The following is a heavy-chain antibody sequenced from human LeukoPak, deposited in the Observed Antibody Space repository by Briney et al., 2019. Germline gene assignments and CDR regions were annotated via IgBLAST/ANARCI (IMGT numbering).Heavy chain of an antibody. J-gene: IGHJ6*03. CDR2: IYYSGST. Sequence: SETLSLTCTVSGGSISSSSYYWGWIRQPPGKGLEWIGSIYYSGSTYYNPSLKSRVTISVDTSKNQFSLKLSSVTAADTAVYYCARLVVPAAIRYYYYYMDVWGKGTTVTVSS. D-gene: IGHD2-2*02. CDR1: GGSISSSSYY. CDR3: ARLVVPAAIRYYYYYMDV. V-gene: IGHV4-39*01.